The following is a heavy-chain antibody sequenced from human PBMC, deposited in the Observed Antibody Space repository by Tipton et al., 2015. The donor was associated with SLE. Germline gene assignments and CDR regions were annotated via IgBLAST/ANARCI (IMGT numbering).Heavy chain of an antibody. D-gene: IGHD5-12*01. CDR3: ATSGYDFLSWFDP. CDR1: GGSISSSTW. V-gene: IGHV4-4*02. Sequence: TLSLTCAVSGGSISSSTWWSWIRQTPGKGLEWIGEIYHSGTTNYNLSLKSRVTISVDKSKNQFFLKLSSVTAADTAVYYCATSGYDFLSWFDPWGQGTPVTVSS. J-gene: IGHJ5*02. CDR2: IYHSGTT.